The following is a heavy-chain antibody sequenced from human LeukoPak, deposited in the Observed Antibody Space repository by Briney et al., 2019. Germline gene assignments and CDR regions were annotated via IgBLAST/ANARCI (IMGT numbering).Heavy chain of an antibody. CDR3: ARGPSYDSSGYYYWIAWSPLDY. D-gene: IGHD3-22*01. V-gene: IGHV4-34*01. CDR1: GGSFSGYY. CDR2: INHSGST. J-gene: IGHJ4*02. Sequence: PSETLSLTCAVYGGSFSGYYWSWIRRPPGKGLEWIGEINHSGSTNYNPSLKSRVTISVDTSKSQFSLKLSSVTAADTAVYYCARGPSYDSSGYYYWIAWSPLDYWGQGTLVTVSS.